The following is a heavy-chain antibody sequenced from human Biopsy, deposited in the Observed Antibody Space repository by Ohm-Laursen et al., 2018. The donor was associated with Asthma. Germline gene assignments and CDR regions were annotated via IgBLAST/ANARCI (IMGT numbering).Heavy chain of an antibody. CDR3: ARGGYYGDRRHHNGLEV. Sequence: SLRLSCAASGFTFGDYCMSWVRQVPGQGLEWVANIKHDGSEKNHVDSLKGRFTISRDNAKNLLFLQMNSLRAEDTAVYYCARGGYYGDRRHHNGLEVWGQGTTVTVSS. V-gene: IGHV3-7*03. D-gene: IGHD4-17*01. J-gene: IGHJ6*02. CDR2: IKHDGSEK. CDR1: GFTFGDYC.